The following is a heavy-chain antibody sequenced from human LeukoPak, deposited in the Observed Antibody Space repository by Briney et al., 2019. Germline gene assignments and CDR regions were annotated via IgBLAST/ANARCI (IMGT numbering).Heavy chain of an antibody. CDR1: GFTFSNYW. D-gene: IGHD6-13*01. CDR2: INSDRRTT. J-gene: IGHJ4*02. CDR3: ARGSSTWHLDY. Sequence: PGGSLRLPCAASGFTFSNYWMHWVRQAPGKGPVWVSRINSDRRTTSYADSVKGRFTISRDNGKNTLYLQMNSLRVEDTAVYYCARGSSTWHLDYWGQGTPVTVSS. V-gene: IGHV3-74*01.